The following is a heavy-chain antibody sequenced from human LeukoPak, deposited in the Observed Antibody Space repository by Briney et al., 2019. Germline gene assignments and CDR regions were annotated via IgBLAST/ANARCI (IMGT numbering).Heavy chain of an antibody. CDR2: IIPIFGTA. CDR3: ARGYSYGYYVDY. V-gene: IGHV1-69*13. D-gene: IGHD5-18*01. CDR1: GGTFSSYA. Sequence: ASVKVSCKASGGTFSSYAISWVRQAPGQGLEWMGGIIPIFGTANYAQKFQGRVTITADESTSTAYMELSSLRSEDTAVYYCARGYSYGYYVDYWGQGTLVTVSS. J-gene: IGHJ4*02.